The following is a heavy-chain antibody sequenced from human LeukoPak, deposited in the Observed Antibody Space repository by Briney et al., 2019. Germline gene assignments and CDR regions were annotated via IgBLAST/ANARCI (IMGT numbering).Heavy chain of an antibody. J-gene: IGHJ5*02. Sequence: ASVKVSCKDSGYTFTGYYMHWVRQAPGQGLEWMGWINPNSGGTNYAQKFQGWVTMTRDTSISTAYMELSRLRSDDTAVYYCARAGPTYYDFWSGYNWFDPWGQGTLVTVSS. CDR1: GYTFTGYY. V-gene: IGHV1-2*04. D-gene: IGHD3-3*01. CDR3: ARAGPTYYDFWSGYNWFDP. CDR2: INPNSGGT.